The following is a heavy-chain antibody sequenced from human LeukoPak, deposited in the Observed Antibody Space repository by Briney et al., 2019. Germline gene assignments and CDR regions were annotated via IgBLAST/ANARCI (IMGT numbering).Heavy chain of an antibody. Sequence: NPSETLSLACAVYGGSFSGYYWSWIRQPPGKGLEWIGEINHSGSTNYNPSLKSRVTISVDTSKNQFSLKLSSVTAADTAVYYCASRLYSSSWPYTPYYYYYGMDVWGQGTTVTVSS. V-gene: IGHV4-34*01. J-gene: IGHJ6*02. D-gene: IGHD6-13*01. CDR1: GGSFSGYY. CDR3: ASRLYSSSWPYTPYYYYYGMDV. CDR2: INHSGST.